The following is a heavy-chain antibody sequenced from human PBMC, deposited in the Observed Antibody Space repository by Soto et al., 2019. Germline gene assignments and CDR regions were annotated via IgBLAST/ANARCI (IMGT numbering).Heavy chain of an antibody. V-gene: IGHV3-33*01. CDR2: IWYDGSNK. D-gene: IGHD1-26*01. CDR1: GFTFSNYG. J-gene: IGHJ2*01. CDR3: ARDQLALSGSHSDWYFDL. Sequence: QVQLVESGGGVVQPGRSLRLSCAASGFTFSNYGMHWVRQAPGKGLEWVALIWYDGSNKYYADPVKGRFTISRDSSKNTLDLQMNSLRAEDTAVYYCARDQLALSGSHSDWYFDLWGRGTLVTVSS.